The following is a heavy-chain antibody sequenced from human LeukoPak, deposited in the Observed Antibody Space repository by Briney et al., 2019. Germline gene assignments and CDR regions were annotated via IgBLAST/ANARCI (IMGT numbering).Heavy chain of an antibody. J-gene: IGHJ5*02. CDR1: GYTFTRYD. D-gene: IGHD3-10*01. Sequence: ASVKVSCKASGYTFTRYDINWVRQAPAQGLEWMGWMNPDSGNSDYTHKFQGRVSMTRDTSISTAYMELSSLTSDDTAIYYCARGNSASYFSGIWFDPWGQGTLVTVSS. CDR3: ARGNSASYFSGIWFDP. V-gene: IGHV1-8*01. CDR2: MNPDSGNS.